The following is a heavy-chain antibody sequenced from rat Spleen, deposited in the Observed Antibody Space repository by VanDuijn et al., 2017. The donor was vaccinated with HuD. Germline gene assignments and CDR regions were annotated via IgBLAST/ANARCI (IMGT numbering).Heavy chain of an antibody. J-gene: IGHJ2*01. D-gene: IGHD1-5*01. CDR1: GFTFNNYW. CDR3: ARLRYNPFDY. Sequence: EVQLVESGGGLVQPGRSLKLSCVASGFTFNNYWMTWIRQAPGKGLEWVASINTGGSNTYYQNSVKGRFTISRDNAKNTQYLQMDSLRSEDTATYYCARLRYNPFDYWGQGVMVTVSS. CDR2: INTGGSNT. V-gene: IGHV5-31*01.